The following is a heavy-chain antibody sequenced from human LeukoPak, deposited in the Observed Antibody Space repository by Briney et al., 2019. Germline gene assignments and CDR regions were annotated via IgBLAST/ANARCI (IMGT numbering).Heavy chain of an antibody. CDR2: IYYSGST. J-gene: IGHJ6*02. Sequence: PSETLSLTCTVSGGSISSYYWSWIQQPPGKGLEWIGYIYYSGSTNYNPSLKSRVTISVDTSKNQFSLKLSSVTAADTAVYYCARGGSSGWYAYYYYYYGMDVWGQGTTVTVSS. D-gene: IGHD6-19*01. CDR3: ARGGSSGWYAYYYYYYGMDV. V-gene: IGHV4-59*01. CDR1: GGSISSYY.